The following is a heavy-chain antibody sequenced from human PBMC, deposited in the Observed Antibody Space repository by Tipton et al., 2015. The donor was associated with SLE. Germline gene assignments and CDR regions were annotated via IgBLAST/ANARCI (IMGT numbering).Heavy chain of an antibody. V-gene: IGHV4-39*07. CDR2: IYYSGST. Sequence: LRLSCTVSGGSISSSNYYWGWIRQPPGKGLEWIGSIYYSGSTYYNPSLKSRVTISVDTSKSQFSLELSSVTTADTAVYYCARGVLYWGQGTLVTVSS. J-gene: IGHJ4*02. CDR3: ARGVLY. CDR1: GGSISSSNYY.